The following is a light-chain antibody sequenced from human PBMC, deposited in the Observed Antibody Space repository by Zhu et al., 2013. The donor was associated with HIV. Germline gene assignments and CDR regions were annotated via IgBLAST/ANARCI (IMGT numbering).Light chain of an antibody. Sequence: GDRVTITCRASQDITIYLAWYQQKPGKVPKLLIYAASTLQSGVPSRFSGSGSGTDFTLTISSLQPEDVATYYCQKYNSAPXTFGGGTKV. CDR1: QDITIY. CDR2: AAS. V-gene: IGKV1-27*01. J-gene: IGKJ4*01. CDR3: QKYNSAPXT.